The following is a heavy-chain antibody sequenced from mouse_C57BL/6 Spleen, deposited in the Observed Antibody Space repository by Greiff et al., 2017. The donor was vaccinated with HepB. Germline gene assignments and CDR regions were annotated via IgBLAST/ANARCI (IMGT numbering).Heavy chain of an antibody. V-gene: IGHV1-72*01. CDR2: FDPNSGGT. CDR3: ARAYSNYVYFDY. D-gene: IGHD2-5*01. CDR1: GYTFTSYW. Sequence: QVQLQQPGAELVKPGASVKLSCKASGYTFTSYWMHWVKQRPGRGLEWIGRFDPNSGGTKYNEKFKSKATLTVDKPSSTAYMQLSSLTSEDSAVYYCARAYSNYVYFDYWGQGTTLTVSS. J-gene: IGHJ2*01.